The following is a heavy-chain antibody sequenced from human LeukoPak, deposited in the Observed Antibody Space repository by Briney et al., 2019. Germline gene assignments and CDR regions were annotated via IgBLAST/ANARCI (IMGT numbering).Heavy chain of an antibody. D-gene: IGHD3-10*01. V-gene: IGHV3-7*01. CDR2: IKQDGSEK. CDR1: GFTFSSYW. CDR3: ARAGKPTFGYYYYYMDV. Sequence: PGGSLRLSCAASGFTFSSYWMSWVRQAPGKGLEWVANIKQDGSEKYYVDSVKGRFTISRDNAKNSLYLQMNSLRAEDTAVYYCARAGKPTFGYYYYYMDVWGKGTTVTISS. J-gene: IGHJ6*03.